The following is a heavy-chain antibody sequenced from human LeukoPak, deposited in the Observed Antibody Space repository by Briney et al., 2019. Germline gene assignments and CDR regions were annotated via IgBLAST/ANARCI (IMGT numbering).Heavy chain of an antibody. CDR1: GGSISSGSYY. V-gene: IGHV4-61*02. Sequence: TSETLSLTCTVSGGSISSGSYYWSWIRQPAGEGLEWIGRISSSGSTNYNPSLKSRVTISVDTSKNQFSLKLSPVTAADTAVYYCAREELPRDYWGQGTLVTVSS. CDR2: ISSSGST. J-gene: IGHJ4*02. D-gene: IGHD1-26*01. CDR3: AREELPRDY.